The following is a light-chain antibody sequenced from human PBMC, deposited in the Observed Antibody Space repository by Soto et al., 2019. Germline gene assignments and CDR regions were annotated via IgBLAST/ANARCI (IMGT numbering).Light chain of an antibody. CDR1: SSNIGINT. CDR2: LND. V-gene: IGLV1-44*01. CDR3: SVWDDSLNGVV. Sequence: QSVLTQPPSASGTPGQRVTISCSGSSSNIGINTVNWYQQFPGTAPKVLIYLNDQRPSGVPDRFSGSKSGTSASLAISWLQSEDEADYYCSVWDDSLNGVVFGGGTRLTVL. J-gene: IGLJ3*02.